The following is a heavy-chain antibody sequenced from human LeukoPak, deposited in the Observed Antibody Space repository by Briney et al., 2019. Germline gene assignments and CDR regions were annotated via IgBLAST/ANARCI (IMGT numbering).Heavy chain of an antibody. CDR2: IYYSGST. Sequence: PSETLSLTCTVSGGSISSYYWSWIRQPPGKGLEWIGYIYYSGSTNYNPSLKSRVTISVDTSKNQFSLKLSSVTAADTAVYYCARSEGFGELLSSDYWGQGTLVTVSS. J-gene: IGHJ4*02. CDR1: GGSISSYY. V-gene: IGHV4-59*08. D-gene: IGHD3-10*01. CDR3: ARSEGFGELLSSDY.